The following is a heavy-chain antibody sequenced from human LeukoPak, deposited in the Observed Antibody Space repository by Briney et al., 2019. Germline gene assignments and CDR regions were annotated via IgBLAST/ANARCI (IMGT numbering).Heavy chain of an antibody. Sequence: PGGSLRLSCAASGFTFSTYAMNWVRQAPGKGLEWVSTISGSGDSTYYADSVTGRFTISRDNSKNTLYLQMNCLRAEDTAVYYCAKGVTGWYLPILDYWGQGTLVTVSS. CDR2: ISGSGDST. V-gene: IGHV3-23*01. D-gene: IGHD6-19*01. J-gene: IGHJ4*02. CDR1: GFTFSTYA. CDR3: AKGVTGWYLPILDY.